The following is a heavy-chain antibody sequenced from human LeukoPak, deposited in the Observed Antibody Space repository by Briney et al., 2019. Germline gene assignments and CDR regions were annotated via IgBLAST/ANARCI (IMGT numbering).Heavy chain of an antibody. Sequence: PGGSPRLSCAASGFTFSSYGMHWVRQAPGKGLEWVAFIRYDGSNKYYADSVKGRFTISRDNSKNTLYLQMNSLRAEDTAVYYCARGQGYCSGGSCYSNWFDPWGQGTLVTVSS. J-gene: IGHJ5*02. V-gene: IGHV3-30*02. CDR1: GFTFSSYG. CDR2: IRYDGSNK. CDR3: ARGQGYCSGGSCYSNWFDP. D-gene: IGHD2-15*01.